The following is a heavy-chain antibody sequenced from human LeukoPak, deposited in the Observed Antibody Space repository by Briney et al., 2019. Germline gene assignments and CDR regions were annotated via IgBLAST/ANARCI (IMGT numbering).Heavy chain of an antibody. Sequence: SETLSLTCTVSGGSISSSSYYWGWIRQPPGKGREWIGSIYYSGSTYYNPSLKSRVTISVDTSKNQCSLKLSSVTAADTAVYYCARHARPTVTFDYWGQGTLVTVSS. CDR3: ARHARPTVTFDY. CDR1: GGSISSSSYY. J-gene: IGHJ4*02. D-gene: IGHD4-17*01. CDR2: IYYSGST. V-gene: IGHV4-39*01.